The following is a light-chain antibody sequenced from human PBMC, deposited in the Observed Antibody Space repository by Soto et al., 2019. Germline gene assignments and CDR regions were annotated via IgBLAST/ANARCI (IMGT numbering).Light chain of an antibody. Sequence: DIQMTQSPSSLSASVGDRVTITCRASQSIGYYLNWYQQKPGTAPKLLIYAASSLQSGVPSRFSGSGSGTALTLTITSLQPEDFATYYCQQSYSTPQNTFGQGTKLEIK. CDR3: QQSYSTPQNT. CDR1: QSIGYY. J-gene: IGKJ2*01. V-gene: IGKV1-39*01. CDR2: AAS.